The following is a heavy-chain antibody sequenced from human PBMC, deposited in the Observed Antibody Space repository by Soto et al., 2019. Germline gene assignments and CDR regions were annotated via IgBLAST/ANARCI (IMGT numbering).Heavy chain of an antibody. CDR2: IYYSGST. V-gene: IGHV4-39*01. D-gene: IGHD2-15*01. CDR3: ARHLGYCSGGSCYPLDY. J-gene: IGHJ4*02. CDR1: GGSISSSSYY. Sequence: PSETLSLTCTVSGGSISSSSYYWGWIRQHPGKGLEWIGSIYYSGSTYYNPSLKSRVTISVDTSKNQFSLKLSSVTAADTAVYYCARHLGYCSGGSCYPLDYWGQGTLVTVSS.